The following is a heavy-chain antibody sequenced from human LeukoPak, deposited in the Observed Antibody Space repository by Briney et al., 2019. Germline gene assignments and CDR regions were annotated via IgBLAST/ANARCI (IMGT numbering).Heavy chain of an antibody. Sequence: GGSLRLSRAASGFTFSNYGMHWVRQAPGKGLEWVAVISYDGSNKYYADSVKGRFTISRDNSKNTLFLQMNSLRAEDTAVYYCAKGDSTGYYYHYGYYFDYWGQGTLVTVSS. D-gene: IGHD3-22*01. J-gene: IGHJ4*02. CDR1: GFTFSNYG. CDR2: ISYDGSNK. CDR3: AKGDSTGYYYHYGYYFDY. V-gene: IGHV3-30*18.